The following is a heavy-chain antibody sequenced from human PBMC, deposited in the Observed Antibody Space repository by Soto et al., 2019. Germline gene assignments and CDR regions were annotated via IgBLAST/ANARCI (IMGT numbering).Heavy chain of an antibody. CDR1: GGTFSSYA. J-gene: IGHJ5*02. V-gene: IGHV1-69*13. D-gene: IGHD3-3*01. Sequence: SVKVSCKASGGTFSSYAISWVRQAPGQGLEWMGGIIPIFGTANYAQKFQGRVTITADESTGTAYMELSSLRSEDTAVYYCARDVPETYYDFWSGYYTWGQGTLVTVSS. CDR3: ARDVPETYYDFWSGYYT. CDR2: IIPIFGTA.